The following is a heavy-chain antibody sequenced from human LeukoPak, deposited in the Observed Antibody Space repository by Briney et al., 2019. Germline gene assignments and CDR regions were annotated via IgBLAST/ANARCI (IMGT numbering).Heavy chain of an antibody. CDR3: ARGVSSGGWYDAFDI. V-gene: IGHV3-11*04. J-gene: IGHJ3*02. Sequence: GGSLRLSCAASGFTFSDYYMSWIRQAPRKGLEWVSYISSSGSTIYYADSVKGRFTISRDNAKNSLYLQMNSLRAEDTAVYYCARGVSSGGWYDAFDIWGQGTMVTVSS. CDR2: ISSSGSTI. CDR1: GFTFSDYY. D-gene: IGHD6-19*01.